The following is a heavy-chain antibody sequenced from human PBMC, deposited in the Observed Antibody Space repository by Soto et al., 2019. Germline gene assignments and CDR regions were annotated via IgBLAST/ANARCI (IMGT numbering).Heavy chain of an antibody. Sequence: EVQLLESGGGFIHPGGSLRLSCAASGFSFSSFAMNWVHQAPGKGLEWVSIISGSADSTFYADSVKGRFTISRDNSKSTLYLQINSLRAEDTAVYYCAKTRGTMIYAISVYGMDVW. CDR1: GFSFSSFA. J-gene: IGHJ6*01. CDR2: ISGSADST. D-gene: IGHD2-8*01. CDR3: AKTRGTMIYAISVYGMDV. V-gene: IGHV3-23*01.